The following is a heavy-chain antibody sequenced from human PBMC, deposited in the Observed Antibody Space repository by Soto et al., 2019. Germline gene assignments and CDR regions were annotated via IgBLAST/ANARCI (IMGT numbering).Heavy chain of an antibody. CDR2: ISAYNGNT. J-gene: IGHJ4*02. V-gene: IGHV1-18*01. D-gene: IGHD6-13*01. CDR3: ARDVAAAGSDRLFDY. Sequence: ASVKVSCKASGYTFTSYGISWVRQAPGQGLEWMGWISAYNGNTNYAQKLQGRVTMTTDTSTSTAYMELRSLRSDDTAVYYCARDVAAAGSDRLFDYWGQGTLVTVSS. CDR1: GYTFTSYG.